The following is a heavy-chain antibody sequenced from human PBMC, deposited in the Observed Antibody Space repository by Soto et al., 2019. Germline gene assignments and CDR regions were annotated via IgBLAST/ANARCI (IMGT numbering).Heavy chain of an antibody. V-gene: IGHV1-18*04. CDR2: ISAYNGNT. CDR3: ARDRGIVVVPAAMIWFDP. CDR1: GYTFTSYG. D-gene: IGHD2-2*01. Sequence: ASVKVSCKASGYTFTSYGISWVRQAPGQGLEWMGWISAYNGNTNYAQKLQGRVTMTTDTSTSTAYMELRSLRSDDTAVYYCARDRGIVVVPAAMIWFDPWGQGTLVTVSS. J-gene: IGHJ5*02.